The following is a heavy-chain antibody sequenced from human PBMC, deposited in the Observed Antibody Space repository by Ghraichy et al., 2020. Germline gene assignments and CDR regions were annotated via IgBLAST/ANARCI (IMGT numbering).Heavy chain of an antibody. D-gene: IGHD3-10*01. V-gene: IGHV4-59*01. Sequence: SQTLSLTCTVSGGSISSYYWSWIRQPPGKGLEWIGYIYYSGSTNYNASLKSRVTISVDTSKNQFSLKLSSVTAADTAVYYCARDSGASGSFRDYFDYWGQGTLVTVSS. CDR3: ARDSGASGSFRDYFDY. CDR1: GGSISSYY. J-gene: IGHJ4*02. CDR2: IYYSGST.